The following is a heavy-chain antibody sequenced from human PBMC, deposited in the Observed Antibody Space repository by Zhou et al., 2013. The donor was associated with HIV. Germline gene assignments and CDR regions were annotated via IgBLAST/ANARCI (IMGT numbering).Heavy chain of an antibody. J-gene: IGHJ3*02. CDR1: GYSISELS. V-gene: IGHV1-24*01. D-gene: IGHD1-1*01. CDR2: FDPENRDT. Sequence: QVQLLQSGAEVRKPGASVKVSCKVSGYSISELSIHWVRQAPGSGLEWVGRFDPENRDTTYAQRFQGRIIMTGETSIDTAYMEVISLTSDDTAVYYCASDRVLAQPLENALAIWGQGTMVFVSS. CDR3: ASDRVLAQPLENALAI.